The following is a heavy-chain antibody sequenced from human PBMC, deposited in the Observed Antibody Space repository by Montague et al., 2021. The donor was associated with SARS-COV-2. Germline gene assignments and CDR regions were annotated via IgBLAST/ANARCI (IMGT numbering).Heavy chain of an antibody. J-gene: IGHJ1*01. CDR1: GDSVSSNSAG. D-gene: IGHD2-2*01. V-gene: IGHV6-1*01. CDR3: AREDCSSTSCYPTYFQH. Sequence: CAISGDSVSSNSAGWNWIRQSPSRGLELLGRTYYRSKWHNDFAVSVKSRITINPDTSKNQFSLQLNSVTPEDTAVYYCAREDCSSTSCYPTYFQHWGQGTLVTVSS. CDR2: TYYRSKWHN.